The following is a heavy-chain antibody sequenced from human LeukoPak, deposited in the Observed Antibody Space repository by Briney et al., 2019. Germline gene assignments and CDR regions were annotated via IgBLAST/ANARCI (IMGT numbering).Heavy chain of an antibody. Sequence: PGGSLRLSWAASGFTFGSYWMHWVRQAPGKGLAWVSRINSDGSSISYADSVKGRFTISRDNAKNTLYLQMNNLRAEDTAMYYCSVNTFGTWDYWGQGTLVSVSS. J-gene: IGHJ4*02. CDR2: INSDGSSI. CDR1: GFTFGSYW. D-gene: IGHD3-10*02. V-gene: IGHV3-74*01. CDR3: SVNTFGTWDY.